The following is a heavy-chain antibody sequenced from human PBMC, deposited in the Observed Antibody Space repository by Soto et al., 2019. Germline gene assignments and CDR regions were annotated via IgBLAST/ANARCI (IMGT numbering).Heavy chain of an antibody. Sequence: GGSLRLSCAASGFTFDDYAMHWVRQAPGKGLEWVSGISWNSDNIGYADSVKGRLTISRDNVKNSLYLQMNSLRAEDTALYYCAKDLYSNYGDAFDIWGQGTMVTVSS. V-gene: IGHV3-9*01. CDR2: ISWNSDNI. J-gene: IGHJ3*02. CDR1: GFTFDDYA. CDR3: AKDLYSNYGDAFDI. D-gene: IGHD4-4*01.